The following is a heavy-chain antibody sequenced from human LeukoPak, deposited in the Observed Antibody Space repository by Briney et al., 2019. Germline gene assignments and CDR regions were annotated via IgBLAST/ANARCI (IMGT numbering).Heavy chain of an antibody. V-gene: IGHV3-53*01. CDR1: GFSVTDNY. J-gene: IGHJ3*02. CDR3: ARALNGFDI. CDR2: LYTGGSS. Sequence: PGGSLRLSCGASGFSVTDNYMSWVRQAPGEGLEWVSVLYTGGSSYYADSVKGRFTISRDNSRNTLYLQMNSLRAEDTAVYYCARALNGFDIWGPGTLVTVSS.